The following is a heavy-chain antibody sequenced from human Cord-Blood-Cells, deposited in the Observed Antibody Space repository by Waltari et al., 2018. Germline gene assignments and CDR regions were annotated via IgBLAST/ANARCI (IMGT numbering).Heavy chain of an antibody. CDR3: ASEDSGSHWDY. V-gene: IGHV1-2*04. J-gene: IGHJ4*02. CDR1: GYTFTGYY. D-gene: IGHD1-26*01. Sequence: QVQLVQSGAEVKKPGASVKVSCKASGYTFTGYYMHWVRQAPGQGLDWIGWNSHNSSGTNYAQKLQGWVTMTRDSSISTAYMELSRLRSDDTAVYYCASEDSGSHWDYWGQGTLVTVSS. CDR2: NSHNSSGT.